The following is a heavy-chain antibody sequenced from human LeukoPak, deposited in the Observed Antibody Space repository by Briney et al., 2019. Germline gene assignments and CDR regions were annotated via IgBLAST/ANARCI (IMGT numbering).Heavy chain of an antibody. CDR1: GYSFTSYW. CDR2: IYPGDSDT. CDR3: ARSLRSSWSDFDY. J-gene: IGHJ4*02. D-gene: IGHD6-13*01. V-gene: IGHV5-51*01. Sequence: GESLKISCKGSGYSFTSYWIGWVRQMPGKGLEWMGIIYPGDSDTRYSPSFQGQVTISADKSLSTAYLQWSSLKASDTAMYHCARSLRSSWSDFDYWGQGTLVTVSS.